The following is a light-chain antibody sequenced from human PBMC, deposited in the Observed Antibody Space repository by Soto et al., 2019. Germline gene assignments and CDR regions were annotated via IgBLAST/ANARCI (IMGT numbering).Light chain of an antibody. J-gene: IGLJ2*01. CDR2: NNN. V-gene: IGLV1-44*01. CDR1: SSDIGSNT. CDR3: AAWDGTLNGVL. Sequence: QSVLTQPPSASGTPGQRVTISCSGGSSDIGSNTVNWYQQVPGTAPKLLIYNNNQRPSGVPDRFSGSRSGTSASLAISRLQSEDEGDYYCAAWDGTLNGVLFGGGTKLTVL.